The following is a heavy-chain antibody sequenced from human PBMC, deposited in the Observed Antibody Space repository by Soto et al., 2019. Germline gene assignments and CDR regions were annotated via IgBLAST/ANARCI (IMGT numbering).Heavy chain of an antibody. J-gene: IGHJ6*02. V-gene: IGHV1-69*12. D-gene: IGHD3-3*02. CDR2: ISPIFPTP. CDR3: ARDKDRQQLGGNYYYGIDV. Sequence: QVQLVQSGAEVKKPGSSVTVSCKASGGTFGNSAISWVRQAPGQGLEWMGGISPIFPTPAYAQKFQGRVTITAHESTATAYMELTSLRSEDTAVYYCARDKDRQQLGGNYYYGIDVWGQGTTVTVSS. CDR1: GGTFGNSA.